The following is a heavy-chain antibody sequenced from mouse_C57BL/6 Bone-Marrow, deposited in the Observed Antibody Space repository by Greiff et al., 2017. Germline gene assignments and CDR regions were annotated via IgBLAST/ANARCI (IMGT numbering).Heavy chain of an antibody. D-gene: IGHD1-1*01. J-gene: IGHJ2*01. V-gene: IGHV1-59*01. CDR2: IDPSDSYT. CDR1: GYTFTSYW. CDR3: ARPYGSSFDY. Sequence: VQLQQPGAELVRPGTSVKLSCKASGYTFTSYWMHWVKQRPGQGLEWIGVIDPSDSYTNYNQKFKGKATLTVDTSSSTAYMQLSSLTSEDSAVYYCARPYGSSFDYWGKGTTLTVSS.